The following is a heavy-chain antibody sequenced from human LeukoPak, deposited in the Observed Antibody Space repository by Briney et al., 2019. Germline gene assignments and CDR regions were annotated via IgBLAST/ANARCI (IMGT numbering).Heavy chain of an antibody. CDR2: IYSGGTI. CDR1: GFSVRTNY. V-gene: IGHV3-66*01. D-gene: IGHD4-11*01. J-gene: IGHJ4*02. CDR3: AKDAQRGFDYSNSLEY. Sequence: PGGSLRLSCAASGFSVRTNYMSWVRQAPGKGLEWVSVIYSGGTIRYADSVKGRFTISRDNSRDTLHLQMNSLRVDDTAVYYCAKDAQRGFDYSNSLEYWGQGTLVTVSS.